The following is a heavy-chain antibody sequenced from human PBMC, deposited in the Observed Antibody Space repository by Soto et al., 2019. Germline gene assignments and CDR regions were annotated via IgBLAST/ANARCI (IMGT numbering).Heavy chain of an antibody. D-gene: IGHD2-2*01. CDR2: INPNSGGT. V-gene: IGHV1-2*04. Sequence: ASVKVSCKASGYTFTGYYMHWVRQAPGQGLEWMGWINPNSGGTNYAQKFQGWVTMTRDTSISTAYMELSRLRSEDTAVYYCARVFYGSLWVVFDYWGQGTLVTVSS. CDR3: ARVFYGSLWVVFDY. J-gene: IGHJ4*02. CDR1: GYTFTGYY.